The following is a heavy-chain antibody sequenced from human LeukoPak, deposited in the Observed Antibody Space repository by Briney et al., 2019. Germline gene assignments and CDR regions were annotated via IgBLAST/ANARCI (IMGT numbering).Heavy chain of an antibody. D-gene: IGHD1-26*01. V-gene: IGHV3-30*02. CDR1: GFTFSSYG. J-gene: IGHJ4*02. CDR3: AKIAETSGSYGQGYDY. CDR2: IRYDGSNK. Sequence: PGGSLRLSCAASGFTFSSYGMHWVRQAPGKGLEWVAFIRYDGSNKYYADSVKGRFTISRDNSKNTLYLQMNSLRAEDTAVYYCAKIAETSGSYGQGYDYWGQGTLVTVSS.